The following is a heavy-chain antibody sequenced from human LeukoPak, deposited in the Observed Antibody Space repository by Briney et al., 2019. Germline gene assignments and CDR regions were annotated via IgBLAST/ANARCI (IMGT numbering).Heavy chain of an antibody. Sequence: GGFLRLSCAASGFTFSSYSMNWVRQAPGKGLEWVSYISSRSRTIYYADSVKGRFTISRDNAKNSLYLQMNSLRAEDTAVYYCARDEYYYDSSGYYFPGGLHYWGQGTLVIVSS. D-gene: IGHD3-22*01. CDR3: ARDEYYYDSSGYYFPGGLHY. J-gene: IGHJ4*02. V-gene: IGHV3-48*01. CDR2: ISSRSRTI. CDR1: GFTFSSYS.